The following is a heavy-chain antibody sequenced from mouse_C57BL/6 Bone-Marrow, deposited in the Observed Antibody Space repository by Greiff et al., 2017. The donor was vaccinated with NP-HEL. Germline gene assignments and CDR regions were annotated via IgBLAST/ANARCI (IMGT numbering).Heavy chain of an antibody. V-gene: IGHV1-64*01. Sequence: QVQLQQPGAELVKPGASVKLSCKASGYTFTSYWMHWVKQRPGQGLEWIGMIHPNSGSTNYNEKFKSKATLTVDKSSSTAYMQLSSLTSEDSAVYYCATRQLRLRESFYYAMDYWGQGTSVTVSS. CDR2: IHPNSGST. J-gene: IGHJ4*01. CDR1: GYTFTSYW. CDR3: ATRQLRLRESFYYAMDY. D-gene: IGHD3-2*02.